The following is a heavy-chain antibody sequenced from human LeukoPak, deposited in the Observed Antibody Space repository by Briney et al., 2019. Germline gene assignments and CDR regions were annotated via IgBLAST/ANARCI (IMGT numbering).Heavy chain of an antibody. CDR3: AKGDYYDIDY. CDR1: GFTFSTYA. Sequence: GGSLRLSCAASGFTFSTYAMTWVRQTPGKGLEWVSAVRGSGSDTYYADSVKGRFTISRDNSKNTLYLQMHSLRAEDTAIYYCAKGDYYDIDYWGQGTLVTVSS. V-gene: IGHV3-23*01. CDR2: VRGSGSDT. J-gene: IGHJ4*02. D-gene: IGHD3-22*01.